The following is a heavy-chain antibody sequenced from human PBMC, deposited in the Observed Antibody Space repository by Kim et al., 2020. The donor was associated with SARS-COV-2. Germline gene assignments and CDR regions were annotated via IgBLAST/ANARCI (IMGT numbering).Heavy chain of an antibody. J-gene: IGHJ3*02. CDR1: GGSISSGGYY. CDR3: ARGGSGYEVVDRLDAFDI. Sequence: SETLSLTCTVSGGSISSGGYYWSWIRQHPGKGLEWIGYIYYSGSTYYNPSLKGRVTISVDTSKNQFSLKLSSLTAADTSVYYCARGGSGYEVVDRLDAFDIWGQGTMVTVSS. CDR2: IYYSGST. V-gene: IGHV4-31*03. D-gene: IGHD3-22*01.